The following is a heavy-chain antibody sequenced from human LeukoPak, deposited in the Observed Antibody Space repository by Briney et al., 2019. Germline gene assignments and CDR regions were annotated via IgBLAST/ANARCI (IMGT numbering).Heavy chain of an antibody. CDR2: ISYDGSNK. J-gene: IGHJ4*02. CDR3: ARGPHYYDSSGYSTNFDY. CDR1: GFTFSSYA. V-gene: IGHV3-30-3*01. D-gene: IGHD3-22*01. Sequence: GGSLRLSCAASGFTFSSYAMHWVRQAPGKGLEWVAVISYDGSNKYYADSVKGRFTISRDNSKNTLYLQMNSLRAEDTAVYYCARGPHYYDSSGYSTNFDYWGQGTLVTVSS.